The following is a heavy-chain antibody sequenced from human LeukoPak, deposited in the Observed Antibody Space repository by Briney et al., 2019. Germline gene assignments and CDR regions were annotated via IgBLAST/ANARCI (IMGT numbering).Heavy chain of an antibody. CDR3: TGGDGMDV. Sequence: PGRSLRLSCAASGFTFSSYGMHWVRQAPGKGLEWVVVISYDGSNKYYADSVKGRFTISRDNSKNTLYLQMNSLKTEDTAVYYCTGGDGMDVWGQGTTVTVSS. CDR1: GFTFSSYG. D-gene: IGHD3-16*01. CDR2: ISYDGSNK. J-gene: IGHJ6*02. V-gene: IGHV3-30*03.